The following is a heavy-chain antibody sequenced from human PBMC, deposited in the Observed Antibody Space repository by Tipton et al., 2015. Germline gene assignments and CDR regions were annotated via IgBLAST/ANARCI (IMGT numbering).Heavy chain of an antibody. CDR3: ARARGRHGGLFDS. V-gene: IGHV4-4*02. J-gene: IGHJ4*02. CDR2: IYHTGST. CDR1: GDSFSSSNW. Sequence: TLSLTCAVSGDSFSSSNWWSWVRQPPGKGLEWIGEIYHTGSTNFQPSLRSRVTMSVDTSKTQFSLKMSSVTASDTAVYYCARARGRHGGLFDSWGQGILVTVSS. D-gene: IGHD4-23*01.